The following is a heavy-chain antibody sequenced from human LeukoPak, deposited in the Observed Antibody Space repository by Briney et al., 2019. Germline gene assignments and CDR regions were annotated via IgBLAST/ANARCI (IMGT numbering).Heavy chain of an antibody. D-gene: IGHD6-19*01. CDR3: ARSGRQWLVPRLYYFDY. CDR2: INHSGST. CDR1: GGSFSGYY. Sequence: PSETLSLTCAVYGGSFSGYYWSWIRQPPGKGLEWIGEINHSGSTNYNPSLKSRVTISVDTSKNQFSLKLSSVTAADTAVYYCARSGRQWLVPRLYYFDYWGQGTLVTVSS. J-gene: IGHJ4*02. V-gene: IGHV4-34*01.